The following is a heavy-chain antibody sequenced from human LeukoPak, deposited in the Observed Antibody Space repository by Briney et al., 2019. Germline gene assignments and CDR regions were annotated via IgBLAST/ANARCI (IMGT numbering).Heavy chain of an antibody. CDR3: AREVFGATMIDY. D-gene: IGHD1-26*01. Sequence: SVKVSCKASGGTFSSYAINWVREAPGQGLEWMGGIIPIFGTAHYAQRFQGRVTITADESTNTAYMELSSLRSEDTAVYYCAREVFGATMIDYWGQGTLVTVSS. J-gene: IGHJ4*02. CDR2: IIPIFGTA. CDR1: GGTFSSYA. V-gene: IGHV1-69*13.